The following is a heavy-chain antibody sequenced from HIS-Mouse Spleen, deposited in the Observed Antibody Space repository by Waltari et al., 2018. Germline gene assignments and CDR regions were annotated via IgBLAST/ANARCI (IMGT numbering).Heavy chain of an antibody. V-gene: IGHV4-39*07. CDR2: IYYSGST. J-gene: IGHJ2*01. CDR1: GGSISSRSYY. CDR3: AREIPYSSSWYDWYFDL. D-gene: IGHD6-13*01. Sequence: QLQLQESGPGLVKPSETLSLTCTVSGGSISSRSYYWGWIRQPPGKGLEWIGGIYYSGSTYTNPALKSRVTISVDTSKNQFSLKLSSVTAADTAVYYCAREIPYSSSWYDWYFDLWGRGTLVTVSS.